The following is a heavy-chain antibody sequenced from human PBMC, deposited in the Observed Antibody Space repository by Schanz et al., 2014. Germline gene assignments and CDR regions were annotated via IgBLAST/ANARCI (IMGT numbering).Heavy chain of an antibody. Sequence: QVQLQESGPRLVKPSQTLSLTCTVSGGSIDVSGYYWSWIRQQPGKALEWIGYIYHSGNTYFKPSLHSRLAMSLDTATNQFSMSLSYAPAADTTVYYCARDVGGNSALEWFDPWGQGTLVTVSS. CDR2: IYHSGNT. J-gene: IGHJ5*02. CDR3: ARDVGGNSALEWFDP. V-gene: IGHV4-31*03. CDR1: GGSIDVSGYY. D-gene: IGHD2-21*01.